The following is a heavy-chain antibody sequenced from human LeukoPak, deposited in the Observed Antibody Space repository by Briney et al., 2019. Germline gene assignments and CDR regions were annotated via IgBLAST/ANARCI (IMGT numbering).Heavy chain of an antibody. J-gene: IGHJ5*02. CDR2: IIPIFGTA. D-gene: IGHD2-2*01. CDR1: GGTFSSYA. Sequence: SVKVSCKASGGTFSSYAISWVRQAPGQGLEWMGGIIPIFGTANDAQKFQGRVTITADESTSTAYMELSSLRSEDTAVYYCASTVTSDIVVVPAAIAWFDPRGQGTLVTVSS. V-gene: IGHV1-69*01. CDR3: ASTVTSDIVVVPAAIAWFDP.